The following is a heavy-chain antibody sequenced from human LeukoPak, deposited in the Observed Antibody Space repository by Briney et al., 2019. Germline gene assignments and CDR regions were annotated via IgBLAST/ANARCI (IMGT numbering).Heavy chain of an antibody. CDR3: AKDMGYNTGWTRFDY. CDR1: GLTFSSYG. D-gene: IGHD6-19*01. Sequence: PGGSLRLSCAASGLTFSSYGMHWVRQAPGKGLEWVAFIRYDGSNQYYADSVKGRFTISRDSSKHTLYLQINSLRGDETAVYYCAKDMGYNTGWTRFDYWGQGTLVTVSS. J-gene: IGHJ4*02. CDR2: IRYDGSNQ. V-gene: IGHV3-30*02.